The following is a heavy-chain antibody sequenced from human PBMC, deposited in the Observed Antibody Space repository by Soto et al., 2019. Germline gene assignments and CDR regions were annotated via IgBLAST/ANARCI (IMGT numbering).Heavy chain of an antibody. CDR2: ISWNSGSI. J-gene: IGHJ6*02. CDR1: GFTFDDYA. V-gene: IGHV3-9*01. Sequence: EVQLVESGGGLVQPGRSLRLSCAASGFTFDDYAMQWVRQAPGKGLEWVSGISWNSGSIGYADSVKGRFTISRDNAKNPPYLQMNSLGAEDTALYYCAKSRTRGGGYYYGMDVWGQGTTVTVSS. CDR3: AKSRTRGGGYYYGMDV. D-gene: IGHD3-16*01.